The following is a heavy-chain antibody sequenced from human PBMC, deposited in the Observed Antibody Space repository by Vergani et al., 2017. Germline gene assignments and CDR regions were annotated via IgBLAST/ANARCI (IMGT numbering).Heavy chain of an antibody. Sequence: EVQLVESGGGLVQPGGSLRLSCAASGFTFSSYEMNWVRQAPGKGLEWVSYISSSGSTIYYADSVKGRFTISRDNAKNSLYLQMNSLRAEDTAVYYCVGGLTVTTDLLDYYYYMDVGGKGTTVTVSS. CDR2: ISSSGSTI. CDR3: VGGLTVTTDLLDYYYYMDV. V-gene: IGHV3-48*03. CDR1: GFTFSSYE. D-gene: IGHD4-11*01. J-gene: IGHJ6*03.